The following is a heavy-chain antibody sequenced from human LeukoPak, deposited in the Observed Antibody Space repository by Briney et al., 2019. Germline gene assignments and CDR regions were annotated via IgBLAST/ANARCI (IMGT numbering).Heavy chain of an antibody. CDR2: IYHSGST. V-gene: IGHV4-30-2*01. J-gene: IGHJ3*02. CDR3: ARSRIELYDAFDI. CDR1: GGSISSGGYY. Sequence: SETLSLTCTVSGGSISSGGYYWSWIRQPPGKGLEWIGYIYHSGSTYYNPSLKSRVTISVDRSKNQFSLKLSSVTAADTAVYYCARSRIELYDAFDIWGQGTMVTVS. D-gene: IGHD1-26*01.